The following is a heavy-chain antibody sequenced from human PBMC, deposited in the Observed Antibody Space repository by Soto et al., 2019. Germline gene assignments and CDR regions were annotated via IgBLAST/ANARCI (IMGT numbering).Heavy chain of an antibody. V-gene: IGHV2-70*11. CDR3: ARIGGGRNYGSGSYYSGWFDP. J-gene: IGHJ5*02. Sequence: SGSTLVNPTQTLTLTCTFSGFSLSTSGMCVSWIRQPPGKALEWLARIDWDDDKYYSTSLKTRLTISKDTSKNQVVLTMTNMDPVDTATYYCARIGGGRNYGSGSYYSGWFDPWGQGTLVTVSS. CDR2: IDWDDDK. CDR1: GFSLSTSGMC. D-gene: IGHD3-10*01.